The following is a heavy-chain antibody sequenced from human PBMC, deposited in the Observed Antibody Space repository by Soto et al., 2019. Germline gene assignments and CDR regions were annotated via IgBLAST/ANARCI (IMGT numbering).Heavy chain of an antibody. CDR2: ISYDGSKK. J-gene: IGHJ4*02. CDR1: GFTFSSYG. V-gene: IGHV3-30*18. Sequence: QVQLVESGGGVVQPGRSLRLSCAASGFTFSSYGMHWVRQAPGKGLEWVAVISYDGSKKYYADSVKGRFTISRDNSKNTLYLQMNSLRAEDTAVYYCAKDGVVLWFGELLSASPYFDYWGQGTLVTVSS. CDR3: AKDGVVLWFGELLSASPYFDY. D-gene: IGHD3-10*01.